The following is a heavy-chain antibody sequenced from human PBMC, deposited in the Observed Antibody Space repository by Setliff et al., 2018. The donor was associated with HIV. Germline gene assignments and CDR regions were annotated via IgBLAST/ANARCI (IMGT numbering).Heavy chain of an antibody. CDR1: RGTFSSYG. CDR2: IIPILGIA. J-gene: IGHJ5*01. D-gene: IGHD2-21*02. CDR3: ARDAGTSIEESGDAYTWIDS. V-gene: IGHV1-69*10. Sequence: SVKVSCKASRGTFSSYGFNWVRQAPGQGLEWMGGIIPILGIANYAQKFKGRVTITADKSTSTVYMELRSLRSEDTAVYYCARDAGTSIEESGDAYTWIDSWGQGTLVTVSS.